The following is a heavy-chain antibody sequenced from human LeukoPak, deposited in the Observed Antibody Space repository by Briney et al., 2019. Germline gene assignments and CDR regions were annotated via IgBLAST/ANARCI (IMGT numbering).Heavy chain of an antibody. J-gene: IGHJ3*02. CDR1: GFTFSSYS. V-gene: IGHV3-21*01. CDR2: ISGSSSYI. CDR3: ARDPTTVVTLDAFDI. Sequence: SGGSLRLSCAASGFTFSSYSMNWVRQAPGKGLEWVSSISGSSSYIYYADSVKGRFTISRDNAKNSLYLQMNSLRAEDTAVYYCARDPTTVVTLDAFDIWGQGTMVTVSS. D-gene: IGHD4-23*01.